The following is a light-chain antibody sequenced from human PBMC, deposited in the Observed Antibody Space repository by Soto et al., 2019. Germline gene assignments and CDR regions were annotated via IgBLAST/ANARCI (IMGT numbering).Light chain of an antibody. Sequence: EIVLTQSPGTMSLSPGETATLSCRASQSVSSTYLAWYQQKPGQAPGLLLYGASNRASGIPDRFTGSGSGTDFTLTISRLEPEDFAVYYCQQYGSSPRTFGQGTKVDIK. V-gene: IGKV3-20*01. CDR2: GAS. CDR1: QSVSSTY. J-gene: IGKJ1*01. CDR3: QQYGSSPRT.